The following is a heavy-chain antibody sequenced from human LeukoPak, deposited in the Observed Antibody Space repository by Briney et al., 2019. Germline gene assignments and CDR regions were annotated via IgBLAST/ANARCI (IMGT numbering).Heavy chain of an antibody. V-gene: IGHV1-2*02. D-gene: IGHD3-3*01. CDR3: ARARITIFGVVSKIFDY. CDR2: INPNSGGT. CDR1: GYTFTGYY. J-gene: IGHJ4*02. Sequence: ASVKVSCKASGYTFTGYYMHWVRQAPGQGLEWMGWINPNSGGTNYAQKFQGRVTITADKSTSTAYMELSSLRSEDTAVYYCARARITIFGVVSKIFDYWGQGTLVTVSS.